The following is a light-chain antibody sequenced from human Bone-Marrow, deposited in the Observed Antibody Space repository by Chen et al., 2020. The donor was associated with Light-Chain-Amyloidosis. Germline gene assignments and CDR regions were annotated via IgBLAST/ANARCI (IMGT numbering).Light chain of an antibody. J-gene: IGLJ1*01. CDR3: SSYTIANTLV. CDR2: EVT. CDR1: SSDVGGDNH. V-gene: IGLV2-14*01. Sequence: QSALTQPASVSGSPGQSITISSTGTSSDVGGDNHVSWYQQHPDNAPKLMIYEVTNRPSWVPDRFSGSKSDNTASLTISGLQPEDEADYFCSSYTIANTLVFGSGTRVTVL.